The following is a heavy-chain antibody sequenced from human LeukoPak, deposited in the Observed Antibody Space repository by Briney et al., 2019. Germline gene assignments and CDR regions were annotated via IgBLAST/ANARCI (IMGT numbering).Heavy chain of an antibody. CDR3: AREKTYYYDSSGYPPLYYFDY. CDR2: ISSSGSTI. D-gene: IGHD3-22*01. J-gene: IGHJ4*02. CDR1: GFTFSDYY. Sequence: GGSLRLSCAASGFTFSDYYMSWIRQAPGKGLEWVSYISSSGSTIYYADSVKGRFTISRDNAKNSLYPQMNSLRAEDTAVYYCAREKTYYYDSSGYPPLYYFDYWGQGTLVTVSS. V-gene: IGHV3-11*01.